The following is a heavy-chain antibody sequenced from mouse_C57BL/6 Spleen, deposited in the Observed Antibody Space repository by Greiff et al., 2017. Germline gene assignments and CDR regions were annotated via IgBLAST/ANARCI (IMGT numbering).Heavy chain of an antibody. CDR1: GYTFTSYW. CDR2: IHPNSGST. V-gene: IGHV1-64*01. D-gene: IGHD1-1*01. Sequence: QVQLQQPGAELVKPAASVKLSCKASGYTFTSYWMHWVKQRPGPGLEWIGMIHPNSGSTKYNEKFKSKATLTVYKSSSTAYMQLSSLTSEDSAVYYCAQNYYGSSWWFAYWGQGTLVTVSA. J-gene: IGHJ3*01. CDR3: AQNYYGSSWWFAY.